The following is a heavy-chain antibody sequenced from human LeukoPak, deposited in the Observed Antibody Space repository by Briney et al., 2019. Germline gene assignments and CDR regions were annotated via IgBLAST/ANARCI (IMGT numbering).Heavy chain of an antibody. CDR2: INSDESST. D-gene: IGHD3/OR15-3a*01. Sequence: PGGSLRLSCAASGFTFSSYWMHWVRQAPGKGLVWVSRINSDESSTSYADSVKGRFTISRDNAKNTLYLQMNSLRAEDTAVYYCARAARTGRLGYYFDYWGQGTLVTVSS. J-gene: IGHJ4*02. CDR1: GFTFSSYW. V-gene: IGHV3-74*01. CDR3: ARAARTGRLGYYFDY.